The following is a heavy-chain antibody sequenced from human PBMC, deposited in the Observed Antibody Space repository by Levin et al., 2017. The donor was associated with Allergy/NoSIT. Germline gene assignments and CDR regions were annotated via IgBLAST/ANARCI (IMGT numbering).Heavy chain of an antibody. V-gene: IGHV3-23*01. Sequence: GGSLRLSCAASGFTFNIYGMSWVRQAPGKGLEWVSALSANGGTTYYADSVKGRFTISRDNSKNSLYLQMNSLRVGDTAVYYCAKDLRWGFDYWGQGSLVTVSS. CDR1: GFTFNIYG. CDR2: LSANGGTT. D-gene: IGHD1-26*01. CDR3: AKDLRWGFDY. J-gene: IGHJ4*02.